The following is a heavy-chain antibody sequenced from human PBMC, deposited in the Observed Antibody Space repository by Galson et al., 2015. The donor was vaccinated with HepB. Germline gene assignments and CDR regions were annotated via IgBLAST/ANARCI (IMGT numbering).Heavy chain of an antibody. CDR3: AKDASITMIVVVIGEIDY. CDR2: ISGSGGST. J-gene: IGHJ4*02. V-gene: IGHV3-23*01. Sequence: SLRLSCAASGFTFSSYAMSWVRQAPGKGLEWVSAISGSGGSTYYADSVKGRFTISRDNSKNTLYLQMNSLRAEDTAVYYCAKDASITMIVVVIGEIDYWGQGTLVTVSS. D-gene: IGHD3-22*01. CDR1: GFTFSSYA.